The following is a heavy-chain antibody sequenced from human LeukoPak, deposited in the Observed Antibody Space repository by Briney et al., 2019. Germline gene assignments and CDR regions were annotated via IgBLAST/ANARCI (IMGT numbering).Heavy chain of an antibody. D-gene: IGHD3-22*01. CDR1: GFTFSSYA. Sequence: SGGSLRLSCAASGFTFSSYAMSWVRQAPGKGLEWVSSVSGSGDTTYYVDSMKGRFTISRDNSKNTLYLQMNSLRAEDTAVYFCAKTSHSTGYYYYFDYWGQGTLVTVSS. V-gene: IGHV3-23*01. J-gene: IGHJ4*02. CDR2: VSGSGDTT. CDR3: AKTSHSTGYYYYFDY.